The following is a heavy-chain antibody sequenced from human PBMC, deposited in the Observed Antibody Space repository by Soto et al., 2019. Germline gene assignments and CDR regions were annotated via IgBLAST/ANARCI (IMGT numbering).Heavy chain of an antibody. J-gene: IGHJ4*02. Sequence: ASVKVSCKASGYTFISYAMYWVRQAPGQRLEWMGWINAGNGNTKYSQKFQGRVTITRDTSASTAYMELSSLRSEDTAVYYCARDMGFGVSDTWCQQTLITISS. CDR2: INAGNGNT. D-gene: IGHD3-10*01. V-gene: IGHV1-3*01. CDR3: ARDMGFGVSDT. CDR1: GYTFISYA.